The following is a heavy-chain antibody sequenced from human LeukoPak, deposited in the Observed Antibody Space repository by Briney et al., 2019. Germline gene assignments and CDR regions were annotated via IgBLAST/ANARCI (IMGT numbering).Heavy chain of an antibody. V-gene: IGHV3-30*03. CDR3: ARGTFGVVISPAYYYYGMDV. J-gene: IGHJ6*02. CDR1: GFTFSNYG. D-gene: IGHD3-3*01. Sequence: GGSLRLSCAASGFTFSNYGMHWVRQAPGKGLDWVAVISYDGTNKYYADSVKGRFTISRDNSKNTLYLQVNSLRAEDTAVYYCARGTFGVVISPAYYYYGMDVWGQGTTVTVSS. CDR2: ISYDGTNK.